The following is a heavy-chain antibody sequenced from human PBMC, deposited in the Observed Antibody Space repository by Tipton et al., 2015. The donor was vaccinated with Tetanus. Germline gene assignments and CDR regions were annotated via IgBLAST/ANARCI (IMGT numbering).Heavy chain of an antibody. J-gene: IGHJ4*02. V-gene: IGHV4-34*01. CDR3: ARRRLNYDLWNTATAPLDY. CDR2: INHSGST. Sequence: TLSLTCAVSGGSFSGNYWNWIRQPPGKGLEWIGEINHSGSTNYNPSLKSRVSISVDTSKNQFSLKLGSVTAADTAVYYCARRRLNYDLWNTATAPLDYWGQGTLVTVSS. D-gene: IGHD3-3*01. CDR1: GGSFSGNY.